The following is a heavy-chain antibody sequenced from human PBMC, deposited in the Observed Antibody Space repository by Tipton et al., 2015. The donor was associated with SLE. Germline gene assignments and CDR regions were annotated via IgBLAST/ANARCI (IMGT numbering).Heavy chain of an antibody. CDR3: ARDLRWFDP. V-gene: IGHV4-38-2*02. CDR1: GYSITSGYY. D-gene: IGHD3-10*01. CDR2: IYYSGTT. Sequence: TLSLTCSVSGYSITSGYYWGWIRQSPGKGLGWIGSIYYSGTTNYNPSLKSRVTISLDTSKNQFSLKLSSVTAADTAVYYCARDLRWFDPWGQGTQVTVSS. J-gene: IGHJ5*02.